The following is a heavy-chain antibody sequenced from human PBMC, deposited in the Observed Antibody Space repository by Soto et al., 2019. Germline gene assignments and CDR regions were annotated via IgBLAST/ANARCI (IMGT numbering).Heavy chain of an antibody. Sequence: QVQLVQSGAEVKKPGASVKVSCTASGYTFTGYYMHWVRQAPGQGLEWMGWINPNSGGTNYAQKFQGRVTITREPSISTAYMELGRLRSDDTAVYYCAIAPYYDSTGRFAPWGQGTLVTFSS. CDR2: INPNSGGT. J-gene: IGHJ5*02. V-gene: IGHV1-2*02. CDR3: AIAPYYDSTGRFAP. CDR1: GYTFTGYY. D-gene: IGHD3-22*01.